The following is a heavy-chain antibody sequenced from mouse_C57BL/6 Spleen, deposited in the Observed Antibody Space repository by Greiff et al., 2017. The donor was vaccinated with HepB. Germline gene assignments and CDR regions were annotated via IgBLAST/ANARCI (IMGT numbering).Heavy chain of an antibody. CDR1: GYSITSGYY. CDR2: ISYDGSN. J-gene: IGHJ4*01. V-gene: IGHV3-6*01. Sequence: ESGPGLVKPSQSLSLTCSVTGYSITSGYYWNWIRQFPGNKLEWMGYISYDGSNNYNPSLKNRISITRDTSKNQFFLKLNSVTTEDTATYYCSREGRRDAMDYWGQGTSVTVSS. CDR3: SREGRRDAMDY.